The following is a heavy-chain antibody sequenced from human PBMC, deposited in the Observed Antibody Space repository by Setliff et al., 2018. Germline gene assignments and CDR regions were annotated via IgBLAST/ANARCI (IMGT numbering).Heavy chain of an antibody. CDR1: GGPISSSNYY. V-gene: IGHV4-39*01. Sequence: SETLSLTCTVSGGPISSSNYYWGWIRQPPGKGLEWIGSINYRGNTHDNPSLRSRLIISVDAPDNQFSVKLSSVTAADTAVYYCARTKNPYYYYMDVWGKGTTVTVSS. CDR3: ARTKNPYYYYMDV. CDR2: INYRGNT. J-gene: IGHJ6*03.